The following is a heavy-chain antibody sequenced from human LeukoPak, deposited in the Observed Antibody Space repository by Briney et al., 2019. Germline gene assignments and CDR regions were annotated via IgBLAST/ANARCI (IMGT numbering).Heavy chain of an antibody. CDR1: GFTFSSYA. V-gene: IGHV3-30-3*01. J-gene: IGHJ6*02. D-gene: IGHD1-26*01. CDR3: ARELPYYYYGMDV. CDR2: ISYDGSNK. Sequence: GRSLRLSCAASGFTFSSYAMHWVRQAPGKGLEWVAVISYDGSNKYYADSVKGRFTISRDNSKNTLYLQMNSLRAEDTAVYYCARELPYYYYGMDVWGQGTTVTVSS.